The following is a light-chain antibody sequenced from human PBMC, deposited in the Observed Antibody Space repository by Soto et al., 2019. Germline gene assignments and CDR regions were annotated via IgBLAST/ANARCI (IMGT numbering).Light chain of an antibody. CDR2: DVS. Sequence: QSVLTLPRSVSGSPGQSVTIPCTGTSSDVGGYNYVSWYQRHAGKGPKLIIYDVSERPSGVPDRFSSSNSGNTASLTISGLQAEDEADYYCSSYAGNYVYVFGSGTKVP. CDR3: SSYAGNYVYV. J-gene: IGLJ1*01. CDR1: SSDVGGYNY. V-gene: IGLV2-11*01.